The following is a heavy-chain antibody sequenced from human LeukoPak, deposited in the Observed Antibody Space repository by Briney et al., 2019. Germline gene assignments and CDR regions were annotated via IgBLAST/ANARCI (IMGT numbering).Heavy chain of an antibody. Sequence: ASVKVSCKASGYTFTSYDINWVRQATGQGLEWMGWMNPNSGNTGYAQKSQGRVTMTRNTSISTAYMELSSLRSEDTAVYYCARVGCRSGGSCYSLRYYYYGMDVWGQGTTVTVSS. D-gene: IGHD2-15*01. CDR3: ARVGCRSGGSCYSLRYYYYGMDV. CDR2: MNPNSGNT. V-gene: IGHV1-8*01. CDR1: GYTFTSYD. J-gene: IGHJ6*02.